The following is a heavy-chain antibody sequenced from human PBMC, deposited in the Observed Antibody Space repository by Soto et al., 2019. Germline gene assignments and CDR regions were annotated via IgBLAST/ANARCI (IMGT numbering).Heavy chain of an antibody. CDR1: GFTFSSYS. V-gene: IGHV3-48*02. CDR2: ISSSSSTI. D-gene: IGHD2-2*01. J-gene: IGHJ6*02. Sequence: GGSLRLSCAASGFTFSSYSMSWVRQAPGKGLEWVSYISSSSSTIYYADSVKGRFTISRDNAKNSLYLQMNSLRDEDTAVYYCARLGYCSSTSCYHPYYYYGMDVWGQGTTVTVSS. CDR3: ARLGYCSSTSCYHPYYYYGMDV.